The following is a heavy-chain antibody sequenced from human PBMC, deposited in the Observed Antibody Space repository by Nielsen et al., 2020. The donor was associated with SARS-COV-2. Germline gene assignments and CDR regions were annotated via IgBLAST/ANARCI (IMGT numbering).Heavy chain of an antibody. D-gene: IGHD3-22*01. CDR1: GYIFTIYA. CDR3: ARDSSGTYRRVDY. Sequence: ASVKVSCKASGYIFTIYAIHWVRQAPGQRLEWMGWINAGNGNAKSSWKFQGRVTMTRDTSTSTVYMELSSLRSDDTAVYYCARDSSGTYRRVDYWGQGTLVTVSS. V-gene: IGHV1-3*01. J-gene: IGHJ4*02. CDR2: INAGNGNA.